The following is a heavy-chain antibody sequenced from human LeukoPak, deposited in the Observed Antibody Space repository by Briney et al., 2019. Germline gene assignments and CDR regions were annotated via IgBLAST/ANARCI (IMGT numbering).Heavy chain of an antibody. Sequence: GGSLRLSCAASGFTFSSSAMSWVRQAPGKGLEWVSAISGSGGSTYYADSVKGRFTISRDNSKNTLYLQMNSLRAEDTAVYYCAKEGGDMAWDPPPYFDYWGQGTLVTVSS. J-gene: IGHJ4*02. CDR3: AKEGGDMAWDPPPYFDY. D-gene: IGHD2-15*01. CDR2: ISGSGGST. CDR1: GFTFSSSA. V-gene: IGHV3-23*01.